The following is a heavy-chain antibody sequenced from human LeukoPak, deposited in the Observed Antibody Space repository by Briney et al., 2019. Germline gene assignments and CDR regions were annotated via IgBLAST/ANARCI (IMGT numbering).Heavy chain of an antibody. V-gene: IGHV1-69*06. CDR3: ARGMYYDFWSGYLRDYYYYYYMDV. Sequence: SVKVSCKASGGTFSSYAISWVRQAPGQGLEWMGGIIPIIGTANYAQKFQGRVTITADKSTSTAYMELSSLRSEDTAVYYCARGMYYDFWSGYLRDYYYYYYMDVWGKGTTVTVSS. CDR2: IIPIIGTA. J-gene: IGHJ6*03. D-gene: IGHD3-3*01. CDR1: GGTFSSYA.